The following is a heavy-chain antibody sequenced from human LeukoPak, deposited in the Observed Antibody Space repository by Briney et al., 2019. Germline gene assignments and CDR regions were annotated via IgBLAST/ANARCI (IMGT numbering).Heavy chain of an antibody. CDR2: VFYSGNT. V-gene: IGHV4-39*01. CDR3: ARLRGAMTPVTSDFDY. J-gene: IGHJ4*02. Sequence: SETLSLTCTVSAGSTTSSSSCWGWIRQPPGEGLEWIGSVFYSGNTYYNPSLKSRVTISVDTSRYKFSLNLSSVTAADTAVYYCARLRGAMTPVTSDFDYWGQGTLVTVSS. CDR1: AGSTTSSSSC. D-gene: IGHD4-17*01.